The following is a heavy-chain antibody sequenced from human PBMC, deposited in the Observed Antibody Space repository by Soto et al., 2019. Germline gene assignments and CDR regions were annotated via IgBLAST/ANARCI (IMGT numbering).Heavy chain of an antibody. V-gene: IGHV4-39*01. D-gene: IGHD2-21*02. CDR1: GGSISSSSYF. Sequence: QLQLQESGPGLVKPSETLSLTCSVSGGSISSSSYFWGWIRQPPGKGLEWIGRIYYSGSTYYNPSLKSRVTVSVDTSKNQFSLKLSSVTAADTAVYYCARHPSDVWFDPWGQGTLVTVSS. J-gene: IGHJ5*02. CDR2: IYYSGST. CDR3: ARHPSDVWFDP.